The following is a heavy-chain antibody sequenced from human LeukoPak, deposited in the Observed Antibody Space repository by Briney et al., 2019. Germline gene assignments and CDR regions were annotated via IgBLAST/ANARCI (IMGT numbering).Heavy chain of an antibody. CDR2: IYSGGFT. CDR1: GFTISNNY. CDR3: AKDIPPGIAVAAMWGPFDY. V-gene: IGHV3-66*01. Sequence: PGGSLRLSCAASGFTISNNYIRWLRQAPGKGLEWVSHIYSGGFTQFAGSVRGRFTMSRDSSKNTLYLQMNSLRAEDTAVYYCAKDIPPGIAVAAMWGPFDYWGQGTLVTVSS. J-gene: IGHJ4*02. D-gene: IGHD6-19*01.